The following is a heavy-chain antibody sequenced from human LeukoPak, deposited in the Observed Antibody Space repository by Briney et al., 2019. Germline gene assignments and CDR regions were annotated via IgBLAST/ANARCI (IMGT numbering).Heavy chain of an antibody. CDR2: IHRDGRT. D-gene: IGHD3-9*01. CDR3: GKTDIYFNPIDY. J-gene: IGHJ4*02. CDR1: GVSISTSEW. V-gene: IGHV4-4*02. Sequence: SGTLSLTCAVSGVSISTSEWWLWVRQPPGQGLEWIGEIHRDGRTRYNPSLTSRVTMSMDYSKNQFSLNVRFVTAADTAIYYCGKTDIYFNPIDYWGPGSLVTVSS.